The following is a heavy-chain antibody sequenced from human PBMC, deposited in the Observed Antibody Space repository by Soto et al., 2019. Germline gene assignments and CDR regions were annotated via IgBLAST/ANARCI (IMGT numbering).Heavy chain of an antibody. Sequence: SQTLSLTCVISGDSVSSNSVAWNWVRQSPSRGLEWLGRRYYRSRWYNDYAVSVRSRIAINPDTSKNHFSLQLNSVTPDDTAVYYCARSEEDSDYYYYGMDVWGQGTTVTVSS. CDR3: ARSEEDSDYYYYGMDV. CDR2: RYYRSRWYN. V-gene: IGHV6-1*01. D-gene: IGHD2-15*01. J-gene: IGHJ6*02. CDR1: GDSVSSNSVA.